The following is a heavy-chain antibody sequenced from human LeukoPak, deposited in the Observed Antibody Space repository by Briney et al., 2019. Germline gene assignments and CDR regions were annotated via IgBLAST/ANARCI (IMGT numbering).Heavy chain of an antibody. D-gene: IGHD5-18*01. CDR3: ERRKGEYRYGHNWFDP. J-gene: IGHJ5*02. V-gene: IGHV4-59*08. CDR1: GGSISSDC. CDR2: IYYSGTT. Sequence: SETLSLTCTVSGGSISSDCWNWIWQPPGKGLEWIGYIYYSGTTNYNPSLKSRVTMSVDTSKNQFSLKMRSVTAADTAVYYCERRKGEYRYGHNWFDPWGQGTLVTVSS.